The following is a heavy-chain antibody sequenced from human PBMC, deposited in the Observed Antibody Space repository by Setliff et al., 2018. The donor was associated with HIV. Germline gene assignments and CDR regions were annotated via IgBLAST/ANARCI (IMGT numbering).Heavy chain of an antibody. V-gene: IGHV4-31*03. CDR2: IHYSGST. CDR3: ARGNDNGQRGGNYYFMDV. Sequence: SETLSLTCTVSGGSISSGVYYWSWIRHHPGKGLEWIGYIHYSGSTYCNPSLKSRVTISMDTSKNQFSLKLTSVTAADTAVYYCARGNDNGQRGGNYYFMDVWDKGTTVTVSS. D-gene: IGHD4-17*01. J-gene: IGHJ6*03. CDR1: GGSISSGVYY.